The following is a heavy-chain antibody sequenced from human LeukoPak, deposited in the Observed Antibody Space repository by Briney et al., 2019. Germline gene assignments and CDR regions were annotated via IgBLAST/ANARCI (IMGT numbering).Heavy chain of an antibody. CDR3: ARTQDYGDSLRDY. CDR2: IYYSGST. CDR1: GGSISSSSYY. D-gene: IGHD4-17*01. Sequence: PSETLPLTCTVSGGSISSSSYYWGWIRQPPGKGLEWIGSIYYSGSTYYNPSLKSRVTISVDTSKNQFSLKLSSVTAADTAVYYSARTQDYGDSLRDYWGQGTLVTVSS. V-gene: IGHV4-39*01. J-gene: IGHJ4*02.